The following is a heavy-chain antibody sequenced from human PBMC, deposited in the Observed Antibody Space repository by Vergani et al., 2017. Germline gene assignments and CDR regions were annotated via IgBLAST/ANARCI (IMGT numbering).Heavy chain of an antibody. CDR1: GFALHRHA. Sequence: QVQLVESGGGVVQPGTSLRLSCVVSGFALHRHAMYWVRQAPGKGLEWVVGIAFDGTNEYYPDLVKGRFTISRDIAKNTLYLQVRSLRLEDTGVYHCVRDRGRCAGGRCYTEAWDYWGQGTPVTVSS. D-gene: IGHD2-2*02. CDR3: VRDRGRCAGGRCYTEAWDY. CDR2: IAFDGTNE. J-gene: IGHJ4*02. V-gene: IGHV3-30-3*01.